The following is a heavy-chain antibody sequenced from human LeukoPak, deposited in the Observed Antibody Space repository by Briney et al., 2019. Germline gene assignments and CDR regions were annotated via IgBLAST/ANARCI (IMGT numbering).Heavy chain of an antibody. CDR2: IYSGGST. D-gene: IGHD3-22*01. J-gene: IGHJ4*02. V-gene: IGHV3-53*01. Sequence: PGGSLRLSCAASGFTVSSNYMSWVRQAPGKGLEWVSVIYSGGSTYYADSVKGRFTISRDNSKNTLYLQMNSLRAEDTAVYYCARGGPYDSSGYYSSSDYWGQGTLVTVSS. CDR3: ARGGPYDSSGYYSSSDY. CDR1: GFTVSSNY.